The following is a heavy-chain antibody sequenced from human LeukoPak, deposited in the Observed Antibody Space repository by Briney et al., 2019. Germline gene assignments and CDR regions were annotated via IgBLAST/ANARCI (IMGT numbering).Heavy chain of an antibody. CDR3: ARSLIRYFGWSSSGWFDP. V-gene: IGHV5-51*01. Sequence: GESLKISCKGSGYSFTSYWIGWVRQMPGKGLEWMGIIYPGDSDTRYSPSFQGQVTISADKSISTAYLQWSSLKASDTAMYYCARSLIRYFGWSSSGWFDPWGQGTLVTVSS. D-gene: IGHD3-9*01. J-gene: IGHJ5*02. CDR1: GYSFTSYW. CDR2: IYPGDSDT.